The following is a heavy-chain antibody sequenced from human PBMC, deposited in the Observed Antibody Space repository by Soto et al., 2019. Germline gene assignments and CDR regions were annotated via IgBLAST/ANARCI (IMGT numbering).Heavy chain of an antibody. CDR3: ARGVDFWSRTERVDY. D-gene: IGHD3-3*01. CDR1: GFTFSSYA. V-gene: IGHV3-30-3*01. J-gene: IGHJ4*02. Sequence: QVQLVESGGGVVQPGRSLRLSCAASGFTFSSYAMHWVRQAPGKGLEWVAVISYDGSNKYYADSVKGRFTISRDNSKNTLYLQMNSLRAEDTAVYYCARGVDFWSRTERVDYWGQGTLVTVSS. CDR2: ISYDGSNK.